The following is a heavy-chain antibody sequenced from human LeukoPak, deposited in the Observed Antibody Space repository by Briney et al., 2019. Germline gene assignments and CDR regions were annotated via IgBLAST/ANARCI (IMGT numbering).Heavy chain of an antibody. CDR3: ARARYSYGYVFDY. J-gene: IGHJ4*01. V-gene: IGHV4-34*01. CDR1: GGSFSGYY. D-gene: IGHD5-18*01. CDR2: INHSGST. Sequence: SETLSLTCAVYGGSFSGYYWSWIRQPPGKGLEWIGEINHSGSTNYNPSLRSRVTISVDTSKNQFSLKLSSVTAADTAVYYCARARYSYGYVFDYWGHGTLVTVSS.